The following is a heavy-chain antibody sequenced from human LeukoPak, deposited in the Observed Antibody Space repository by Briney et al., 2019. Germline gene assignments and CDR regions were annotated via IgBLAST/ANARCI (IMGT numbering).Heavy chain of an antibody. Sequence: SETLSLTCNVSGATVSDFYWTWIRQPPGKGLEWIGYMFYNGRTNYNPSLESRVTISVDTSKNQFSLKLTSVTAADTALYYCARGGDINVAGVIDYWGQGTRVIVSS. D-gene: IGHD6-19*01. CDR2: MFYNGRT. CDR3: ARGGDINVAGVIDY. CDR1: GATVSDFY. J-gene: IGHJ4*02. V-gene: IGHV4-59*08.